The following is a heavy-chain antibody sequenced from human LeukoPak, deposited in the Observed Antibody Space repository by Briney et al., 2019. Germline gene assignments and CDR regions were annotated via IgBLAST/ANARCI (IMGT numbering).Heavy chain of an antibody. V-gene: IGHV4-59*01. Sequence: SETLSLTCTVSGGSISSYYWSWIRQPPGKGLEWIGYIYYSGSTNYNPSLKSRVTISVDTSKNQFSLKLNSVTAADTAVYYCARELWGSGTWFDPWGQGTLVTVSS. J-gene: IGHJ5*02. CDR3: ARELWGSGTWFDP. D-gene: IGHD3-10*01. CDR1: GGSISSYY. CDR2: IYYSGST.